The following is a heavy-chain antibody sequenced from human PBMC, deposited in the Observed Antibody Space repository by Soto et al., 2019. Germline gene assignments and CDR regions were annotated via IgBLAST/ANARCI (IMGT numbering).Heavy chain of an antibody. CDR3: ARDLIGGAGNFAY. CDR1: GYTFTSYA. Sequence: QVQLVQSGAEVKKPGASVKVSCKASGYTFTSYAMHWVRQAPGQRLEWMGWINAGNGNTKYSQKFQGRVTITRDTSASTAYMELSSLRSEDTAVYYCARDLIGGAGNFAYWGQGTLVTVSS. D-gene: IGHD6-19*01. CDR2: INAGNGNT. J-gene: IGHJ4*02. V-gene: IGHV1-3*01.